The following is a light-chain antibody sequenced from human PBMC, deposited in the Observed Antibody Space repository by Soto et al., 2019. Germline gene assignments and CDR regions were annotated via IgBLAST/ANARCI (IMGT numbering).Light chain of an antibody. V-gene: IGKV1-12*01. J-gene: IGKJ4*01. CDR1: QGIGSW. CDR3: LQANNFPVT. CDR2: PAS. Sequence: DIQMTQSPSFVSASIGDRVTITCRASQGIGSWLAWYQQVPGRAPRLQIFPASPFQSGVSSRFRGSGSGTDFTLTITSLQPEDFATYFCLQANNFPVTFGEGTKVEMK.